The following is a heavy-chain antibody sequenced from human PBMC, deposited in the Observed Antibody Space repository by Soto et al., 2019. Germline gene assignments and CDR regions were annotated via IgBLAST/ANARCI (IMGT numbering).Heavy chain of an antibody. CDR2: INPNSGGT. D-gene: IGHD4-17*01. CDR1: GYTFTGYY. CDR3: ARVRTVTLRGGDAFDI. J-gene: IGHJ3*02. V-gene: IGHV1-2*04. Sequence: QVQLVQSGAEVKKPGASVKVSCKASGYTFTGYYMHWVRQAPGQGLEWMGWINPNSGGTNYAQKFQGWVTMTRDTSISTAYMELSRLRSDDTAVYYCARVRTVTLRGGDAFDIWGQGTMVTVSS.